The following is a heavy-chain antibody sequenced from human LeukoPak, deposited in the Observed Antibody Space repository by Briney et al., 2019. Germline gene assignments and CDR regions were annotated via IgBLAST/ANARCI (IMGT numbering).Heavy chain of an antibody. CDR1: GYSFSEFA. J-gene: IGHJ4*02. CDR2: INAGNGKT. V-gene: IGHV1-3*01. D-gene: IGHD6-13*01. CDR3: ARSIWYNRQYYFDS. Sequence: GASVKVSCKASGYSFSEFAMHWVRQAPGQSLEWMGWINAGNGKTKYSQKFQGRAIITRDTSATTAYMDLSSLTSEDTAVYYCARSIWYNRQYYFDSWGQETLVTVSS.